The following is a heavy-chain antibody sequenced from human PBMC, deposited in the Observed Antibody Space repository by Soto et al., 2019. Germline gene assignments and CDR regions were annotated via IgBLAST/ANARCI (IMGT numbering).Heavy chain of an antibody. CDR3: ARGGAYCGGDCYSAPDY. CDR2: IIPMFGTA. Sequence: QVQLVQSGAEVKKPGSSVKVSCKASGGTFSRYAISWVRQAPGQGLEWMGGIIPMFGTANYAQKFQGRVTIIADESTSTAYMELSSLRSEDTAVYYCARGGAYCGGDCYSAPDYWGQGTLVTVSA. V-gene: IGHV1-69*12. CDR1: GGTFSRYA. J-gene: IGHJ4*02. D-gene: IGHD2-21*02.